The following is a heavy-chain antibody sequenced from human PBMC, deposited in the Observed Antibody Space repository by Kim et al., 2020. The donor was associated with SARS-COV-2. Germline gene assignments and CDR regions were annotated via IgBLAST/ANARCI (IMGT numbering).Heavy chain of an antibody. Sequence: GYADAVKGRFTISRDNAKNYLYLQMNSLRAEDTALYYCAKGPCWGMGFDPWGQGTLVTVSS. J-gene: IGHJ5*02. CDR3: AKGPCWGMGFDP. D-gene: IGHD2-8*02. V-gene: IGHV3-9*01.